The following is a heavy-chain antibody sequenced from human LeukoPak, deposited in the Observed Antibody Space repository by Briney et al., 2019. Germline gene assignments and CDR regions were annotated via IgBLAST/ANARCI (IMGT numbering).Heavy chain of an antibody. CDR2: ISSSGSTI. J-gene: IGHJ4*02. Sequence: PGGSLRLSCAASGFTFSSYGMNWVRQAPWKGLEWVSYISSSGSTIYYADSVKGRFTISRDNAKNSLYLQMNSLRAEDTAVYYCARVVPIHYFDYWGQGTLVTVSS. V-gene: IGHV3-48*03. CDR1: GFTFSSYG. CDR3: ARVVPIHYFDY. D-gene: IGHD3-3*01.